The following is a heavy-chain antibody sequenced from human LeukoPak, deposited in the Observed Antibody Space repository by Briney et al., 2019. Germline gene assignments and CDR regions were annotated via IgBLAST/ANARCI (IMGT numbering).Heavy chain of an antibody. D-gene: IGHD6-13*01. CDR3: ARLGGSSWYNNWFDP. CDR2: ISYDGSNK. Sequence: GRSLRLSCAASGFTFRSYGMHWVRQAPGKGLEWVAVISYDGSNKYYADSVKGRFTISRDNSKNTLYLQMNSLRAEDTAVYYCARLGGSSWYNNWFDPWGQGTLVTVSS. V-gene: IGHV3-30*03. J-gene: IGHJ5*02. CDR1: GFTFRSYG.